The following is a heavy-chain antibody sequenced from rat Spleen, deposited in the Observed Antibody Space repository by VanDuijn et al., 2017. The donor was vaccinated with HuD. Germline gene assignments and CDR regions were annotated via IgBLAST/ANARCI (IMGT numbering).Heavy chain of an antibody. Sequence: QVQLKESGPGLVQPSQTLSLTCTVAGFSLTSYNVHWVRQPPGKGLEWMGVIWNTGGTRYNSTLKSRLSISKDTSKSKVFLKMNSRQTEDTATYYCARGDSYSGDGPRWGQGVMVTVSS. CDR1: GFSLTSYN. J-gene: IGHJ2*01. V-gene: IGHV2-41*01. CDR2: IWNTGGT. CDR3: ARGDSYSGDGPR. D-gene: IGHD1-1*01.